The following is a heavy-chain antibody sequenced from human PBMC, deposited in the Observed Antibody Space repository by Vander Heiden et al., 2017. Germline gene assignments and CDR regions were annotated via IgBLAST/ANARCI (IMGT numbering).Heavy chain of an antibody. D-gene: IGHD3-22*01. Sequence: EVQLVQSGGGVVRPGGALRLSCTVSGFTFDVFGMSWVRQAPGKGLEWVSHINWNGDSTGYADSVKGRFTISRDNAKNSLYLQMNSLRAEDTALYYCAREDSSGGMDVWGQGTTVTASS. CDR3: AREDSSGGMDV. J-gene: IGHJ6*02. CDR1: GFTFDVFG. CDR2: INWNGDST. V-gene: IGHV3-20*04.